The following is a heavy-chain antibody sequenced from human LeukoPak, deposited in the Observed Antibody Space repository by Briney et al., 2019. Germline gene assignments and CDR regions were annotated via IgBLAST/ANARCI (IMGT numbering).Heavy chain of an antibody. CDR1: GFTFSNAW. CDR3: WGGDSSGYDY. D-gene: IGHD3-22*01. J-gene: IGHJ4*02. Sequence: AGGSLRLTCAASGFTFSNAWMNWVRQAPGKGLEWVGRIKSKTDGGTTDYAAPVKGRFTISRDDSKNTLYLQMNSLKTEDTAVYYCWGGDSSGYDYWGQGTLVTVSS. V-gene: IGHV3-15*07. CDR2: IKSKTDGGTT.